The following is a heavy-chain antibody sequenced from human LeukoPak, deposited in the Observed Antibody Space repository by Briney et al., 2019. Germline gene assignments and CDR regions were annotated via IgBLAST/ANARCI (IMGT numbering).Heavy chain of an antibody. Sequence: GGSLRLSCAASGFTFSSYSMNWVRQAPGKGLEWVSSISSSSYIYYADSVKGRFTISRDNAKNSLYLQMNSLRAEGTAVYYCARYSTPPNYDYWGQGTLVTVSS. CDR3: ARYSTPPNYDY. V-gene: IGHV3-21*01. CDR2: ISSSSYI. CDR1: GFTFSSYS. J-gene: IGHJ4*02. D-gene: IGHD4-11*01.